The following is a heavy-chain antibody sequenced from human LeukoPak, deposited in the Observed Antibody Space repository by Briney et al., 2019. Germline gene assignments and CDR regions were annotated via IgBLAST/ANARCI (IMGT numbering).Heavy chain of an antibody. CDR1: GGSISCSSYY. J-gene: IGHJ4*02. V-gene: IGHV4-39*01. CDR2: IYYSGST. D-gene: IGHD2-2*02. Sequence: SETLSLTCTVSGGSISCSSYYWGWIRQPPGKGLEWIGSIYYSGSTYYNPSLKSRVTISVDTSKNQLSLKLSSVTAADTAVYYCARQGVVPAAIRMDYWGQGTLVTVSS. CDR3: ARQGVVPAAIRMDY.